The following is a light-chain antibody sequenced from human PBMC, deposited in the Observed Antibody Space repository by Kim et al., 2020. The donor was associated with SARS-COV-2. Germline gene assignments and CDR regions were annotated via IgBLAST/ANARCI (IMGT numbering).Light chain of an antibody. CDR1: SLRSYY. CDR3: HSRDSSVSVV. V-gene: IGLV3-19*01. CDR2: GKN. J-gene: IGLJ2*01. Sequence: SELTQDPAVSVALGQTVRITCQGDSLRSYYASWYQQKPGQAPVLVIYGKNNRPSGIPDRFSASSSGNTASLTITGAQAEDEADYYCHSRDSSVSVVFGGGTQLTVL.